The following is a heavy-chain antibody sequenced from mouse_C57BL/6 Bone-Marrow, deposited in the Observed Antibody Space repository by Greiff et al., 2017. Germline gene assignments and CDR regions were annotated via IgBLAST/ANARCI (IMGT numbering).Heavy chain of an antibody. CDR3: TTDYSNYVGVSWFAY. D-gene: IGHD2-5*01. V-gene: IGHV14-4*01. Sequence: EVMLQQSGAELVRPGASVKLSCTASGFNIKDDYMHWVKQRPEQGLEWIGWIDPENGDTEYASKFQGKATITADTSSNTAYLQLSSLTSEDTAVYYCTTDYSNYVGVSWFAYWGQGTLVTVSA. J-gene: IGHJ3*01. CDR1: GFNIKDDY. CDR2: IDPENGDT.